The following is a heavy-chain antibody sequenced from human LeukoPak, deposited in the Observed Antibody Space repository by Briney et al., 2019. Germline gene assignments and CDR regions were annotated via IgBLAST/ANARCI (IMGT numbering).Heavy chain of an antibody. J-gene: IGHJ4*02. V-gene: IGHV4-4*02. Sequence: PSETLSLTCAVSGGSISSSNWWSWVRQPPGKGLEWIGEIYHSGSTNYNPSLNSRVTISVDKSKNQFSLKLSSVTAADTAVYYCARVAPFSHRSIDYWGQGTLVTVSS. CDR1: GGSISSSNW. CDR2: IYHSGST. CDR3: ARVAPFSHRSIDY.